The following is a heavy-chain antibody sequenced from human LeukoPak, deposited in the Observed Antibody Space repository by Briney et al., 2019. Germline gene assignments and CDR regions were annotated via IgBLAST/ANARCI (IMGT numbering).Heavy chain of an antibody. CDR3: ARLATGVVGTTDY. D-gene: IGHD3-3*01. Sequence: PGTSLRLSCAASGFTFSDYAMHWVRLAPGKGLEWVALISYDGSDEYYADPVKGRFTISRDNSRRMLYLQMNSLRAEDTAVYYCARLATGVVGTTDYWGQGTLVTVSS. J-gene: IGHJ4*02. CDR2: ISYDGSDE. V-gene: IGHV3-30*07. CDR1: GFTFSDYA.